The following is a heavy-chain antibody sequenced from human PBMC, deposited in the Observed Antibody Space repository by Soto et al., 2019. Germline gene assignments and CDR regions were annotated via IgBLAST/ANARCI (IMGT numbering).Heavy chain of an antibody. CDR1: GFTFSSYA. Sequence: GGSLRLSCAASGFTFSSYAMHWVRQAPGKGLEWVAVISYDGGNKYYADSVKGRFTISRDNSKNTLYLQMNSLRAEDTAVYYCARESTPRIGEGAFDIWGQGTMVTVSS. J-gene: IGHJ3*02. V-gene: IGHV3-30-3*01. CDR3: ARESTPRIGEGAFDI. CDR2: ISYDGGNK.